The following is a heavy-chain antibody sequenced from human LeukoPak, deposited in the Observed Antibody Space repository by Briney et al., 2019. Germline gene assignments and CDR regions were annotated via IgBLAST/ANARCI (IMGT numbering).Heavy chain of an antibody. V-gene: IGHV1-2*04. J-gene: IGHJ5*02. CDR1: GYTFTGYY. Sequence: ASVTVSCKASGYTFTGYYMHWVRQAPGQGLEWMGWINPNSGGTNYAQKFQGWVTMTRDTSNSTAYMELSRLRSDDTAVYYCARGPPGDIVVVPAENWFDPWGQGTLVTVSS. D-gene: IGHD2-2*01. CDR3: ARGPPGDIVVVPAENWFDP. CDR2: INPNSGGT.